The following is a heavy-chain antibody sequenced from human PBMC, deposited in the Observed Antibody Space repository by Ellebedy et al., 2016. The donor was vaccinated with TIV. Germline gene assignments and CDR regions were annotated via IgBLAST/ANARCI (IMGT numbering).Heavy chain of an antibody. CDR3: AKDSGWEHEY. D-gene: IGHD3-10*01. CDR2: ISGSGGTT. V-gene: IGHV3-23*01. CDR1: GFSFGGFA. Sequence: GESLKISCAASGFSFGGFAMTWVRQAPGKGLDWVSTISGSGGTTYYADSVRGRFTVSRDNSKNTLDLQMNSVRAEDTALYYCAKDSGWEHEYWGQGTLVTISS. J-gene: IGHJ4*02.